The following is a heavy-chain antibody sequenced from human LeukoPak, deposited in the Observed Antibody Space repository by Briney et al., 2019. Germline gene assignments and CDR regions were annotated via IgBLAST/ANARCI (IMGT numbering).Heavy chain of an antibody. J-gene: IGHJ4*02. V-gene: IGHV2-5*02. CDR2: IYWDDDK. Sequence: ESGPTLVNPTQTLTLTCTFSGFSLSTSGVGVGWIRQPPGKALEWLAPIYWDDDKRYSPSLKSRLTITKDTSKNQVVLTMTNMDPVDTATYYCAHTGYDFWSGPFDYWGQGTLVTVSS. D-gene: IGHD3-3*01. CDR3: AHTGYDFWSGPFDY. CDR1: GFSLSTSGVG.